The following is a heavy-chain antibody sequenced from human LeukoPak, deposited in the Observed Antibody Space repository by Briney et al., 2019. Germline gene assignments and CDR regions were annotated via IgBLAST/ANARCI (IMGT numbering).Heavy chain of an antibody. D-gene: IGHD4-11*01. CDR1: GFTFSSYS. J-gene: IGHJ4*02. Sequence: GGSLRLSCAASGFTFSSYSMNWVRQAPGKGLEWVSSISSSSSYIYYADSVKGRFTISRDNAKNSLYPQMNSLRAEDTAVYYCARGPYSGLFDYWGQGTLVTVSS. CDR2: ISSSSSYI. CDR3: ARGPYSGLFDY. V-gene: IGHV3-21*01.